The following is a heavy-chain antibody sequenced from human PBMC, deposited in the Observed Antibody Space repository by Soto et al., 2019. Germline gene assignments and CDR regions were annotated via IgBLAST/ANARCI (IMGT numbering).Heavy chain of an antibody. Sequence: QVRLHESGPGLVKPSETLSLTCTVSTDSFNDYYWSWIRQPPGKGLEWIGSIYHTGNTNYHPSLESRVSISVDTSKIQFSLSLSSVTAAYAAVYYCARDVGIHDAFDIWGQGTLVTVSS. J-gene: IGHJ3*02. CDR1: TDSFNDYY. V-gene: IGHV4-59*13. CDR3: ARDVGIHDAFDI. CDR2: IYHTGNT. D-gene: IGHD5-18*01.